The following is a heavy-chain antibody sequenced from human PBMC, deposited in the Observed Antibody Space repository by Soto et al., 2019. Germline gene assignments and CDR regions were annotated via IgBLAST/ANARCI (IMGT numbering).Heavy chain of an antibody. CDR1: GFTFSSYG. CDR3: ARLWGYYFDY. J-gene: IGHJ4*02. CDR2: IWYDGSNK. D-gene: IGHD3-10*01. V-gene: IGHV3-33*01. Sequence: QVQLVDSGGGVVQHGRSLRLSCAASGFTFSSYGMHWVRQAPGKGLEWVAVIWYDGSNKYYADSVKGRFTISRDNSKNTLYLQMNSLRAEDTAVYYCARLWGYYFDYWGQGTLVTVSS.